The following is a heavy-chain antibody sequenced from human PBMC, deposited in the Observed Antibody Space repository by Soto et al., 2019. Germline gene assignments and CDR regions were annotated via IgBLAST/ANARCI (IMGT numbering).Heavy chain of an antibody. CDR2: INPSGGST. CDR1: GYTFTSYY. J-gene: IGHJ4*02. D-gene: IGHD1-26*01. V-gene: IGHV1-46*01. CDR3: ARVAGAMHDY. Sequence: QVQLVQSGAEVKKPGASVKVSCKASGYTFTSYYMHWVRQAPGQGLEWMGIINPSGGSTSYAQKFQGRVTITRDTSTSTVYMELSSLRSEDPVVYYCARVAGAMHDYGGQGTLVTVSS.